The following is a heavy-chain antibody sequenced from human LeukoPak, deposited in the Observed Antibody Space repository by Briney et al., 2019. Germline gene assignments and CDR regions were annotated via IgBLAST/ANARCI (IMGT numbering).Heavy chain of an antibody. Sequence: GGSLRLSCVASEFTFSNYWMSWVRQAPGKGLEWVSVIYSGGSTYYADSVKGRFTISRDNSKNTLFLQMNSLRAEDTAVYYCARGAYSSSWYFDYWGQGTLVTVSS. CDR2: IYSGGST. CDR1: EFTFSNYW. J-gene: IGHJ4*02. V-gene: IGHV3-53*01. D-gene: IGHD6-13*01. CDR3: ARGAYSSSWYFDY.